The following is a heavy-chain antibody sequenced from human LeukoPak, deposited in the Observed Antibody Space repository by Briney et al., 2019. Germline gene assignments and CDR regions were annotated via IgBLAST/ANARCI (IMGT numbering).Heavy chain of an antibody. CDR1: GYTFTSNG. J-gene: IGHJ4*01. V-gene: IGHV1-18*01. Sequence: ASVKVSCKASGYTFTSNGISWVRQAPGQGLEFMGWINAYDGNTYYPQKVQGRVIVTTDTSTSTAYMELRSLRSDDTAVYYCAKGSYYYDTSGYFDSWGHGALVTVSS. CDR3: AKGSYYYDTSGYFDS. D-gene: IGHD3-22*01. CDR2: INAYDGNT.